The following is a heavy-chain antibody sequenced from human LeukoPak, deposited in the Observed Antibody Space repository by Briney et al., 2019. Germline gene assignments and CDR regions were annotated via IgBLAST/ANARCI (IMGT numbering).Heavy chain of an antibody. J-gene: IGHJ6*02. D-gene: IGHD6-13*01. V-gene: IGHV3-23*01. CDR3: AKEMSSNWYSNFYGMDV. CDR1: GFTFSSYA. CDR2: ISGSAAGT. Sequence: PGGSLRLSCAASGFTFSSYAMSWVRQAPGKGLEWVSVISGSAAGTHYADSVKGRFTISRDNSKNTLYLQMNSLGAEDTAVYYCAKEMSSNWYSNFYGMDVWGQGTTVTVSS.